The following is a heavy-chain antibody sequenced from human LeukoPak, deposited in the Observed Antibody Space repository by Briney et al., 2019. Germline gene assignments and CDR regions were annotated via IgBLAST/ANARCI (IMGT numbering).Heavy chain of an antibody. CDR1: GFTFSNAW. CDR3: TTVPSNMIVVVMRSPNIDY. CDR2: IKSKTDGGTT. V-gene: IGHV3-15*01. D-gene: IGHD3-22*01. J-gene: IGHJ4*02. Sequence: GGSLRLSCAASGFTFSNAWMSWVRKAPGKGLEWVGRIKSKTDGGTTDYAAPVKGRFTISRDDSKNTLYLQMNSLKTEDTAVYYCTTVPSNMIVVVMRSPNIDYWGQGTLVTVSS.